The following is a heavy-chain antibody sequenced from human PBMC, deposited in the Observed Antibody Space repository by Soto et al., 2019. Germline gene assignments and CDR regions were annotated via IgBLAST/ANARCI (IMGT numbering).Heavy chain of an antibody. Sequence: GGSLRLSCAASGFTFGTTDMSWVRQAPGEGLEWVATIDGSGGITYYADSVKGRFTISRDNSRNTVYLQMNSLRGDDTALYYCVKNSGWFNTWGQGALVTVSS. J-gene: IGHJ5*02. D-gene: IGHD3-10*01. CDR3: VKNSGWFNT. V-gene: IGHV3-23*01. CDR1: GFTFGTTD. CDR2: IDGSGGIT.